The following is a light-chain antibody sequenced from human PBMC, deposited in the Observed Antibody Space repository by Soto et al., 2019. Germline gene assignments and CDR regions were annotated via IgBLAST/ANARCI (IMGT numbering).Light chain of an antibody. V-gene: IGKV3-20*01. Sequence: EIVLTQSPGTLSLSPGERATLSCRASQSVSSSYLAWYQQKPGQAPRLLIYGASSRATGIPDRFSGSGSGTDFTLTISRLEPEDFAVYYCQQYGSSPPITFGQGNRLEI. J-gene: IGKJ5*01. CDR1: QSVSSSY. CDR2: GAS. CDR3: QQYGSSPPIT.